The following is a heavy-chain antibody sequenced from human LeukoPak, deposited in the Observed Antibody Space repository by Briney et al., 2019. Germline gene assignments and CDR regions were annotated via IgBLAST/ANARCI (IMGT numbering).Heavy chain of an antibody. CDR2: IWYDGSNK. CDR1: GFTFSSYG. Sequence: GGSLRLSCAASGFTFSSYGMHWVRQAPGKGLEWVAVIWYDGSNKYYADTVKGRFTISRDNSKNTLYLQMNSLRAEDTAVYYCAKGIPGYSSSWYKFDYWGQGTLVTVSS. CDR3: AKGIPGYSSSWYKFDY. J-gene: IGHJ4*02. V-gene: IGHV3-33*06. D-gene: IGHD6-13*01.